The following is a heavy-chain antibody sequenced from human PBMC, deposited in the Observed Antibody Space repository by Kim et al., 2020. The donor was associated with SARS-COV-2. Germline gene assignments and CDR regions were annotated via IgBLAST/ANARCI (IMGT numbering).Heavy chain of an antibody. CDR1: GGSISSSNW. J-gene: IGHJ4*02. CDR3: ARARGSSDLLEGFGYSTYYFDY. Sequence: SETLSLTCAVSGGSISSSNWWSWVRQPPGKGLEWIGEIYHSGSTNYNPSLKSRVTISVDKSKNQFSLKLSSVTAADTAVYYCARARGSSDLLEGFGYSTYYFDYWGQGTLVTVSS. D-gene: IGHD3-10*01. CDR2: IYHSGST. V-gene: IGHV4-4*02.